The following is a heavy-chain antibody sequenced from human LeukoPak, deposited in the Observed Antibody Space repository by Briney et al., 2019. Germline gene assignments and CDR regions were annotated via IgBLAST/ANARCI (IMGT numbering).Heavy chain of an antibody. D-gene: IGHD6-6*01. CDR2: IYSGGST. Sequence: GGSLRLFCAASGFTVSSNYMSWVRQAPGKGLEWVSVIYSGGSTYYADSVKGRFTISRDNPKNTLYLQMNSLRAEDTAVYYCAREGSSGRFFGYWGQGTLVTVSS. CDR1: GFTVSSNY. V-gene: IGHV3-53*01. J-gene: IGHJ4*02. CDR3: AREGSSGRFFGY.